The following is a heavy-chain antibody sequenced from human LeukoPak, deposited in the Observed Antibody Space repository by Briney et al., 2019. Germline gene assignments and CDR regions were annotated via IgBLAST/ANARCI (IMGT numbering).Heavy chain of an antibody. Sequence: GSLRLSCAASGFTFSSYSMNWVRQAPGKGLEWVSYISSSSTIYYADSVKGRFTISRDNAKNSLYLQMNSLRAEDTALYHCAIDSSGYEFDYWGQGTLVTVSS. CDR1: GFTFSSYS. CDR3: AIDSSGYEFDY. CDR2: ISSSSTI. D-gene: IGHD3-22*01. J-gene: IGHJ4*02. V-gene: IGHV3-48*04.